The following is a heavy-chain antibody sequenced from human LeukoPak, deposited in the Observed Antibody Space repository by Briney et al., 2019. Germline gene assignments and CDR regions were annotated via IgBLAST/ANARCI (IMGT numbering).Heavy chain of an antibody. J-gene: IGHJ4*02. CDR1: GFTFSSYT. Sequence: GGSLRLSCAASGFTFSSYTMNWVRQAPGKRLEWVSAISGSGGSTYYADSVKGRFTISRDNSKNTLYVQMNSLRAEDTAVHYCARLYSSTWENYFDYWGQGTLVTVSS. CDR2: ISGSGGST. D-gene: IGHD6-13*01. CDR3: ARLYSSTWENYFDY. V-gene: IGHV3-23*01.